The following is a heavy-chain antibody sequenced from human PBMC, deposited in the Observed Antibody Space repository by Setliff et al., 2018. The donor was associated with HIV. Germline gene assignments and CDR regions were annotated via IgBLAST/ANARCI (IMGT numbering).Heavy chain of an antibody. CDR2: IYYNGVT. D-gene: IGHD6-19*01. Sequence: KTSETLSLTCAVSGGSVTRHYWTWIRQPPGKGLEWIGYIYYNGVTTYNPSLKSRVTISVDRSKNQVSLKMSSVTAADTAVYYCATSSSWSTFDYWGQGTLVTVSS. V-gene: IGHV4-59*08. J-gene: IGHJ4*02. CDR1: GGSVTRHY. CDR3: ATSSSWSTFDY.